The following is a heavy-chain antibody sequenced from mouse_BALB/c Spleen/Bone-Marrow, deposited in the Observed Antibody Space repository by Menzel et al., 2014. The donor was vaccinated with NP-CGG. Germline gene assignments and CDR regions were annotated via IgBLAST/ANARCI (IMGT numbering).Heavy chain of an antibody. CDR3: TLYRFPPLLFAY. CDR1: GFNIKDYY. J-gene: IGHJ3*01. CDR2: IDPENGDT. Sequence: EVQLQQSGAELVRSGASVKLSCTASGFNIKDYYMHWVKQRPEQGLEWIGWIDPENGDTEYAPKFQGKATMTADTSSNTAYLQLSSLTSEDTAVYYCTLYRFPPLLFAYWGQGTLVTVSA. V-gene: IGHV14-4*02. D-gene: IGHD2-14*01.